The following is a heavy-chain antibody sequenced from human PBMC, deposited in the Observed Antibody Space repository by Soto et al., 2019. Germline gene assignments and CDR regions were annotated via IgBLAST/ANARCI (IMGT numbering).Heavy chain of an antibody. CDR3: EHSLGGSSGWYFDY. V-gene: IGHV2-5*02. Sequence: QITLKESGPTLVKPTQTLTLTCTFSGFSLTTTGVGVGWIRQPPGKALEWLALIYWDDDKRYSPSLNSRLTIPKDTSKNQVVLTMTNMDPVDTATYYCEHSLGGSSGWYFDYWGQGTLVTVSS. CDR2: IYWDDDK. J-gene: IGHJ4*02. CDR1: GFSLTTTGVG. D-gene: IGHD6-19*01.